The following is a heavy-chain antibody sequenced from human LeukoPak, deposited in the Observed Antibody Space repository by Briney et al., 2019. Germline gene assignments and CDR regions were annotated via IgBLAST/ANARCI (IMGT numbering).Heavy chain of an antibody. CDR3: ARSNWLPFDY. V-gene: IGHV1-2*02. J-gene: IGHJ4*02. Sequence: ASVKVSCKASGCTFTDYYMYWVRQAPGQGLEWMGWINPNSGGTNYAQKFQGRVTMTRDTSISTAYMELSRLRSDDTAVYYRARSNWLPFDYWGQETLVTVSS. CDR1: GCTFTDYY. CDR2: INPNSGGT. D-gene: IGHD5-12*01.